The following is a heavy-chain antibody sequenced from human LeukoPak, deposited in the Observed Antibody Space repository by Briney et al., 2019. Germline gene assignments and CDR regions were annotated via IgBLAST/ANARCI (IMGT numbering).Heavy chain of an antibody. Sequence: SETLSLTCAVYGGSFNGYYWSWIRQPPGKGLEWIGEINHSGSTNYNPSLKSRVTISVDTSKNQFSLKLSSVTAADTAVYYCARGSIAARQIPLHNNWFDPWGQGTLVTVSS. V-gene: IGHV4-34*01. D-gene: IGHD6-6*01. J-gene: IGHJ5*02. CDR2: INHSGST. CDR1: GGSFNGYY. CDR3: ARGSIAARQIPLHNNWFDP.